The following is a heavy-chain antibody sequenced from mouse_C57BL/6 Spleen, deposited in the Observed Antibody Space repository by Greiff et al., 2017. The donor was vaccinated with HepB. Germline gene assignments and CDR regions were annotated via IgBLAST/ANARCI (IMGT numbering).Heavy chain of an antibody. J-gene: IGHJ3*01. V-gene: IGHV5-12*01. D-gene: IGHD1-1*01. CDR3: AREEVATTVVEAY. CDR1: GFTFSDYY. CDR2: ISNGGGST. Sequence: EVQVVESGGGLVQPGGSLKLSCAASGFTFSDYYMYWVRQTPEKRLEWVAYISNGGGSTYYPDTVKGRFTISRDNAKNTLYLQMSRLKSEDTAMYYCAREEVATTVVEAYWGQGTLVTVSA.